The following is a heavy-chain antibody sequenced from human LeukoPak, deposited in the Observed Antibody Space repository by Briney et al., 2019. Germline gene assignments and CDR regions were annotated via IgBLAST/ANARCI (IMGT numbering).Heavy chain of an antibody. V-gene: IGHV3-21*01. J-gene: IGHJ4*02. Sequence: PGGSLRLSCAASGLTFSSYAMTWVRQAPGKGLEWVSSISSSSSYINYADSVKGRFTISRDNAKNSLYLQMNSLRAEDTAVYYCARATDGDYVPYWGQGTLVTVSS. D-gene: IGHD4-17*01. CDR3: ARATDGDYVPY. CDR2: ISSSSSYI. CDR1: GLTFSSYA.